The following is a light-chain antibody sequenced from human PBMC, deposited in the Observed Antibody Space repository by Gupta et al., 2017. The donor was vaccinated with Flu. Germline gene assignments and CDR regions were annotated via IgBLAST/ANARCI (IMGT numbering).Light chain of an antibody. CDR1: QSISSW. Sequence: DIPMTQFPSTLSASVGDRVTITCRASQSISSWLAWYQQKTGKVPKLLIYKASSLESGVTSRFSGSGSGTEFTLTISSLQPDDFATYYCQQYNSYSYSFGQGTKLEIK. CDR3: QQYNSYSYS. J-gene: IGKJ2*03. V-gene: IGKV1-5*03. CDR2: KAS.